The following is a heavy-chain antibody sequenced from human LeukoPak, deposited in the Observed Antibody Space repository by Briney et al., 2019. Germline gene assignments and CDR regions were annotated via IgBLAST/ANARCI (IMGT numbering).Heavy chain of an antibody. V-gene: IGHV3-30-3*01. CDR1: GFTFSSYA. Sequence: PGRTLRLSCAASGFTFSSYAIHWVRQAPGKGLEWVAGISYDGYNKNYADSVQGRFTISRDNSKNTLYLQMNTLRAEDTAVYYCARYCSGGRGYSGVDVWGQGTTVTVSS. CDR2: ISYDGYNK. D-gene: IGHD2-15*01. J-gene: IGHJ6*02. CDR3: ARYCSGGRGYSGVDV.